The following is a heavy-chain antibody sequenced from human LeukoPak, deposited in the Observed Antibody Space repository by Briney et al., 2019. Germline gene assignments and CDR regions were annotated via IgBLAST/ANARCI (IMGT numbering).Heavy chain of an antibody. Sequence: PSETLSLTCTVSGGSISSGAYYWGWIRQPPGKGLEWIGSIYYSGSTYDNPSLKSRVTISVDTSRNQFSLKLSSVTAADTAVHYCARDVSPNGVVDYWGQGTLVTVSS. CDR3: ARDVSPNGVVDY. J-gene: IGHJ4*02. V-gene: IGHV4-39*07. CDR2: IYYSGST. D-gene: IGHD2-8*01. CDR1: GGSISSGAYY.